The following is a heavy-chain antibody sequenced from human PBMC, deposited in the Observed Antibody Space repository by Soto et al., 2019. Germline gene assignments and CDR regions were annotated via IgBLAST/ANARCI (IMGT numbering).Heavy chain of an antibody. D-gene: IGHD2-8*01. Sequence: ASVKVSCKVSGYTLTELSMHWVRQAPGKGLEWMGGFDPEDGETIYAQKFQGRVTMTEDTSTDTAYMELSSLRSEDTAVYYCATVGYCTNGVCYRQFDYWGRGTLVTVSS. V-gene: IGHV1-24*01. CDR1: GYTLTELS. CDR3: ATVGYCTNGVCYRQFDY. J-gene: IGHJ4*02. CDR2: FDPEDGET.